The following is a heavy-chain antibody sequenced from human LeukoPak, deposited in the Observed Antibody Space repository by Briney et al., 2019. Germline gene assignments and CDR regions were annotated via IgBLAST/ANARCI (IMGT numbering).Heavy chain of an antibody. Sequence: GGSLRLSCAAAGFTFNSYAMSWVRPAPGKRLEWVSSISGRGIATFYADSVKGRFTISRDNSKNTVYLQMSSLSDEDTAVYYCAKGPTSYGASYHYYMDVWGKGTTVTVSS. V-gene: IGHV3-23*01. CDR3: AKGPTSYGASYHYYMDV. CDR1: GFTFNSYA. J-gene: IGHJ6*03. D-gene: IGHD4-17*01. CDR2: ISGRGIAT.